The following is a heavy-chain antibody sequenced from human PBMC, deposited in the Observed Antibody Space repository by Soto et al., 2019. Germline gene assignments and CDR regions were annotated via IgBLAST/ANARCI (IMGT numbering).Heavy chain of an antibody. D-gene: IGHD5-12*01. CDR1: GYTFTGYY. J-gene: IGHJ4*02. CDR3: ASGKSSSLVATALDY. V-gene: IGHV1-2*04. Sequence: GASVKVSCKASGYTFTGYYMHWVRQAPGQGLEWMGWINPNSGGTNYAQKFQGWVSMTRDTSISTAYMELSRLRSDDTAVYYCASGKSSSLVATALDYWGQGTLVTVSS. CDR2: INPNSGGT.